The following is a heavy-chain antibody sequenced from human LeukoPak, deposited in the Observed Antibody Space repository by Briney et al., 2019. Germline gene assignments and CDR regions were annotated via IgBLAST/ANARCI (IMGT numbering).Heavy chain of an antibody. D-gene: IGHD6-6*01. V-gene: IGHV4-38-2*01. Sequence: SESLSLTCVVSGYSIRNGDYWGWIRQSPGKGLEWIASMYNSVSIHYNPSLKSRVTILVDTSKNEFSLKMRSVTAADTAVYYCARNSSSGFFDYWGQGTLATVSS. CDR2: MYNSVSI. CDR1: GYSIRNGDY. J-gene: IGHJ4*02. CDR3: ARNSSSGFFDY.